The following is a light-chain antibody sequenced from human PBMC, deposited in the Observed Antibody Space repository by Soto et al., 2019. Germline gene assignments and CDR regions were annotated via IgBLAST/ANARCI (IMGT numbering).Light chain of an antibody. CDR2: DVN. V-gene: IGLV2-11*01. CDR3: AAWDDSLNGQV. CDR1: SSDVGAYNY. Sequence: QPVLTQPRSVSGSPGQSVTISCTGSSSDVGAYNYVSWYQHNTGKAPKLLIYDVNKRPSGVPDRFSGSKFGNTASLTISGLQADDEADYYCAAWDDSLNGQVFGGGTKLTVL. J-gene: IGLJ2*01.